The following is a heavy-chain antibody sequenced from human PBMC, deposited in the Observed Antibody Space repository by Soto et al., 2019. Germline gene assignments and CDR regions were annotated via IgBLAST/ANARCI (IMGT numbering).Heavy chain of an antibody. CDR2: IYPGDSDT. Sequence: GESLKISCKGSGYSFTSYWIGWVRQVPGKGLEWMGIIYPGDSDTRYSPSFQGQVTISADKSISTAYLQWSSLKASDTAMYYCARQGTAAGIEYYYGMDVWGQGTTVTISS. CDR1: GYSFTSYW. V-gene: IGHV5-51*01. J-gene: IGHJ6*02. D-gene: IGHD6-13*01. CDR3: ARQGTAAGIEYYYGMDV.